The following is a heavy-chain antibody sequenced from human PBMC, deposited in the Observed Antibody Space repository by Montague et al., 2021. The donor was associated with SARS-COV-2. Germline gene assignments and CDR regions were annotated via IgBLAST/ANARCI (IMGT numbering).Heavy chain of an antibody. Sequence: SETLSLTCTVSGGSISSYYWSWIRQPPGKGLEWIGYIHYSGSTNXNPSLKSRVTISVDTSKNQFSLKLSSVTAADTAVYYCARDSHYYDSSGHFDYWGQGTLVTVSS. CDR1: GGSISSYY. CDR2: IHYSGST. D-gene: IGHD3-22*01. J-gene: IGHJ4*02. V-gene: IGHV4-59*13. CDR3: ARDSHYYDSSGHFDY.